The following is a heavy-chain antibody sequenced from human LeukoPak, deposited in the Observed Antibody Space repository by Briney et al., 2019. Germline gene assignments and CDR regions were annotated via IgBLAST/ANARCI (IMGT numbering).Heavy chain of an antibody. CDR2: TDGTGDST. CDR3: AKDYYDSSGYYYGSDY. Sequence: PGGSLRLSCAASGFTFTNYAMNWVRQAPGKGLEWVSATDGTGDSTYYADSVKGRFTISRDNSKNALFLQMNSLRAEDTAIYYCAKDYYDSSGYYYGSDYWGQGTLVTVSS. V-gene: IGHV3-23*01. D-gene: IGHD3-22*01. CDR1: GFTFTNYA. J-gene: IGHJ4*02.